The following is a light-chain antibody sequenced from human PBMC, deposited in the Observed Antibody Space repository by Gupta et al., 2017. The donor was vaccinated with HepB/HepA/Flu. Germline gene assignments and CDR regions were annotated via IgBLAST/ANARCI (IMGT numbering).Light chain of an antibody. V-gene: IGKV4-1*01. CDR1: QSRLYSPNNRYY. J-gene: IGKJ1*01. Sequence: DIVMTQSPDSLAVSLGERATINCKSSQSRLYSPNNRYYLAWYKQKPGQPPKLLIYWASTREAGVPDRFSGSGYGTEFTLTISSRQAEDVAVYFCQQDDRSLTWTFGQGTKVEIK. CDR2: WAS. CDR3: QQDDRSLTWT.